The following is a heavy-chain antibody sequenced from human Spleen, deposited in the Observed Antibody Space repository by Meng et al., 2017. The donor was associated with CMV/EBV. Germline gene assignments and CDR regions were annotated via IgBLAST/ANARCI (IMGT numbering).Heavy chain of an antibody. J-gene: IGHJ4*02. D-gene: IGHD2-21*01. CDR1: FTFHQYL. V-gene: IGHV3-21*01. CDR3: ARAPTTFCGGDCFSLGH. Sequence: FTFHQYLFSGVRRAPGKGLEWVSFISINGSQTDYADAVKGRFTVSRDNAKRSLYLQMNSLRVEDTAVYYCARAPTTFCGGDCFSLGHWGQGTLVTVSS. CDR2: ISINGSQT.